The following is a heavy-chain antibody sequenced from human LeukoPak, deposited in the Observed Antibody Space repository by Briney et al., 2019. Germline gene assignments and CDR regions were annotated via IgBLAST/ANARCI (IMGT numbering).Heavy chain of an antibody. Sequence: SSETLSLTCAVYGVSFSGYYWSWIRQPPGKGLEWIGEINHSGSTNYNPSLKSRVTISVDTSKNQFSLKLSSVTAADTAVYYCARADYSSTWSHDYYYMDVWGKGTTVTVSS. CDR1: GVSFSGYY. CDR3: ARADYSSTWSHDYYYMDV. CDR2: INHSGST. V-gene: IGHV4-34*01. D-gene: IGHD6-13*01. J-gene: IGHJ6*03.